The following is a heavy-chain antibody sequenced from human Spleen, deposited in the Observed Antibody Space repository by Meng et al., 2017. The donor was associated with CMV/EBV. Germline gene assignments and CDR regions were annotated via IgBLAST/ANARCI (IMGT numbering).Heavy chain of an antibody. CDR3: ARTRGAMVSYGMDV. D-gene: IGHD5-18*01. CDR2: VTNSGGGT. Sequence: GESLKISCAASGFTFSSFSMSWVRQAPGKGLEWVSSVTNSGGGTRYADSVKGRFTISRDNAKNTLYLQMNSLRAEDTAVYYCARTRGAMVSYGMDVWGQGTTVTVSS. J-gene: IGHJ6*02. V-gene: IGHV3-21*01. CDR1: GFTFSSFS.